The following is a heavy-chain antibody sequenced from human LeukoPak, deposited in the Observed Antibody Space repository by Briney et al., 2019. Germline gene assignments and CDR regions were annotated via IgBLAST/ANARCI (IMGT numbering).Heavy chain of an antibody. Sequence: ASVKVSCKASGYTFTSYYMHWVRQAPGQGLEWMGIINPSGGSTSYAQKFQGRVTITADKSTSTAYMELSSLRSEDTAVYYCASLRDYCTNGVCGEGYFDYWGQGTLVTVSS. D-gene: IGHD2-8*01. CDR2: INPSGGST. CDR1: GYTFTSYY. J-gene: IGHJ4*02. CDR3: ASLRDYCTNGVCGEGYFDY. V-gene: IGHV1-46*01.